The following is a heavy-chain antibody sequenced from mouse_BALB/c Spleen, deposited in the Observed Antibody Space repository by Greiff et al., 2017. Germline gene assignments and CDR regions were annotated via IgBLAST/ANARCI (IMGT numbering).Heavy chain of an antibody. Sequence: VQLQQSGAELVKPGASVKLSCKASGYTFTSYYMYWVKQRPGQGLEWIGEINPSNGGTNFNEKFKSKATLTVDKSSSTAYMQLSSLTSEDSAVYYCTRVTTVVACAMDYWGQGTSVTVSS. CDR2: INPSNGGT. D-gene: IGHD1-1*01. J-gene: IGHJ4*01. CDR1: GYTFTSYY. V-gene: IGHV1S81*02. CDR3: TRVTTVVACAMDY.